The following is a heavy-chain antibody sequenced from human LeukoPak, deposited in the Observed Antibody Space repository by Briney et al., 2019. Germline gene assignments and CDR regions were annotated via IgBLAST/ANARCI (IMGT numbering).Heavy chain of an antibody. CDR2: ISGSGGST. CDR3: AKNSGSYPYPLDY. CDR1: GFSFSTYG. V-gene: IGHV3-23*01. J-gene: IGHJ4*02. D-gene: IGHD1-26*01. Sequence: GGSLRLSCAASGFSFSTYGMHWVRQAPGKGLEWVSAISGSGGSTYYADSVKGRFTISRDNSKNTLYLQMNSLRAEDTAVYYCAKNSGSYPYPLDYWGQGTLVTVSS.